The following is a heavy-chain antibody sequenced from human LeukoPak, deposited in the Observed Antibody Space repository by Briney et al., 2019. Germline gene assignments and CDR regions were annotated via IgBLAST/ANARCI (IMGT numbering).Heavy chain of an antibody. J-gene: IGHJ4*02. CDR3: ASARDGYNYY. D-gene: IGHD5-24*01. V-gene: IGHV4-59*01. Sequence: SETLSLTCTVSGGSISSYYWSWVRQPPGKGLEWIGYIYYSGSTNYNPSLKSRVTISVDTSKNQFSLKLSSVTAADTAVYYCASARDGYNYYWGQGTLVTVSS. CDR2: IYYSGST. CDR1: GGSISSYY.